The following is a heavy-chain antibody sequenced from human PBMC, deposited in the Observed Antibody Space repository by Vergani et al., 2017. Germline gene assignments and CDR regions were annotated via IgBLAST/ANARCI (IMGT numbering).Heavy chain of an antibody. CDR3: ARERLGEVPFAPIDY. D-gene: IGHD3-16*01. Sequence: EVQLLESGGSLKQPGGSVRLSCAASGFTFSTYAMHWVRQAPGKGLEWVSALTGGGGSTYYADSFKGRFIISRDNSRDTLYLQMNSLRPEDTALYYCARERLGEVPFAPIDYWGQGTLVTVSS. CDR1: GFTFSTYA. J-gene: IGHJ4*02. CDR2: LTGGGGST. V-gene: IGHV3-23*01.